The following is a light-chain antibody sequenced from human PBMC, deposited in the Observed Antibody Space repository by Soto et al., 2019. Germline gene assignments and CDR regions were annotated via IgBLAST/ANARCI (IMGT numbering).Light chain of an antibody. CDR3: AAWDDSLSGVV. J-gene: IGLJ2*01. V-gene: IGLV1-47*01. CDR2: RNN. Sequence: QSVLTQPPSASGTPGQRVTISCSGSSSNIGSNFVSWYQKLPGTAPKLLIYRNNVRPSGVPDRFSGSKSGTSASLAISGLRSEDEADYYCAAWDDSLSGVVFGGGTKLTVL. CDR1: SSNIGSNF.